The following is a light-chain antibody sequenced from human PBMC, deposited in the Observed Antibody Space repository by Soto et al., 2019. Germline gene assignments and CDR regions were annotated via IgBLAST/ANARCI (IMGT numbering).Light chain of an antibody. CDR2: DVT. CDR3: SSYTSTNTLV. CDR1: RSDVGGYNF. Sequence: QSALTQPASVSGSPGQSITISCTGTRSDVGGYNFVSWYQQHPGKVPKLLIYDVTHRPSGVSNRFSASKSANTASLTISGLPAEDEADYYCSSYTSTNTLVFGGGTKVTVL. V-gene: IGLV2-14*01. J-gene: IGLJ2*01.